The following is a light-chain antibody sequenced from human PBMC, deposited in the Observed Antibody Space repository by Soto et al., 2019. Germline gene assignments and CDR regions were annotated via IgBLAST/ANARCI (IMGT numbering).Light chain of an antibody. Sequence: DIQMTQSPSSLSASAGDRVTITCRAGQNIDTYLNWYQQKPGKAPKVLIYAASRLQSGVPSRFSGSGSGTSFTLTISSLQPEDFATYYCQQSYSTPWTFGQGTKVDIK. V-gene: IGKV1-39*01. CDR2: AAS. CDR1: QNIDTY. J-gene: IGKJ1*01. CDR3: QQSYSTPWT.